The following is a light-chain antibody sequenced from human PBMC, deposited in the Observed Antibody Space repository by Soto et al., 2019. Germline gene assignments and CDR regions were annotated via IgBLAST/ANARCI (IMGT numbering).Light chain of an antibody. CDR1: SSDVGAYNY. Sequence: QSPLTQPRSVSGSPGQSVTISCTGTSSDVGAYNYVSWYQQRPGNAPKLMIYDVTKRPSGVPDRFSGSKSANTASLTVSGLQAEDEADYYCSSYVASNNLRVFGTGTKVTVL. CDR2: DVT. V-gene: IGLV2-11*01. J-gene: IGLJ1*01. CDR3: SSYVASNNLRV.